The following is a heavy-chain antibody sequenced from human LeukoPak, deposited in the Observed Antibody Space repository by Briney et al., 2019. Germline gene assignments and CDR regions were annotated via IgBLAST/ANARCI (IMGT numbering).Heavy chain of an antibody. Sequence: SETLSLTCTVSGGSISSSSYYWGWIRQPPGKGLEWIGSIDYSGCNYYNPSLKSRVTISVDTSKNQFSLKLSSVTAEDTAVYYCARHFWSGYSQLGYWGQGTLVTVSS. CDR1: GGSISSSSYY. D-gene: IGHD3-3*01. CDR3: ARHFWSGYSQLGY. CDR2: IDYSGCN. J-gene: IGHJ4*02. V-gene: IGHV4-39*01.